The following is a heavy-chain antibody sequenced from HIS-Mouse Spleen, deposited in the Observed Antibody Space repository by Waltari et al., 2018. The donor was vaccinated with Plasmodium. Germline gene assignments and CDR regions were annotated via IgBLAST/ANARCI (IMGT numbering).Heavy chain of an antibody. CDR1: GGSFSGYY. Sequence: QVQLQQWGAGLLKPSETLSLTCAVYGGSFSGYYWSWIRQPPGKGLVWIGEINHSGSTNYNPSRKSRVTISVDTSKNQFSRKLRSVTAADTAVYYCARAPIRDAFDIWGQGTMVTVAS. CDR2: INHSGST. D-gene: IGHD3-9*01. J-gene: IGHJ3*02. CDR3: ARAPIRDAFDI. V-gene: IGHV4-34*01.